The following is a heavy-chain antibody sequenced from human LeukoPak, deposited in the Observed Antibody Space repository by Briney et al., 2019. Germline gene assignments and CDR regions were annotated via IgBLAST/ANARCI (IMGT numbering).Heavy chain of an antibody. CDR1: GFTFSSYS. CDR2: INHSGST. Sequence: GSLRLSCAASGFTFSSYSMNWVRQPPGKGLEWIGEINHSGSTNYNPSLKSRVTISVDTSKNQFSLKLSSVTAADTAVYYCARGGFPNSSSRAFDIWGQGTMVTVSS. V-gene: IGHV4-34*01. CDR3: ARGGFPNSSSRAFDI. J-gene: IGHJ3*02. D-gene: IGHD6-6*01.